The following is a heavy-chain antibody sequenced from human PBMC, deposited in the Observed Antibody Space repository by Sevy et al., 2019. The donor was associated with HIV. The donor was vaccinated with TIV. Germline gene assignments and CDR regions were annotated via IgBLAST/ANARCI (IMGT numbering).Heavy chain of an antibody. Sequence: ASVMVSCKVSGYTLNEFSMHWVQQAPGKELEWMTTFDPEDGDPEDGKTIYAQKFLGRVTVTEDTSTDTAYMELSSLRSEDTAVYYCATTKDYYDSSGYPFDYWGQEPWSPSPQ. D-gene: IGHD3-22*01. CDR2: FDPEDGDPEDGKT. J-gene: IGHJ4*01. CDR1: GYTLNEFS. V-gene: IGHV1-24*01. CDR3: ATTKDYYDSSGYPFDY.